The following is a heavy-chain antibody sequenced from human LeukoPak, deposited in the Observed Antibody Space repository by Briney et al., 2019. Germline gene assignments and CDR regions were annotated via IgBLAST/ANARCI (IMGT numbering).Heavy chain of an antibody. Sequence: PSETLSLTCTVSGGSISSYYWGWIRQPPGKGLEWIGSIYYSGSTYYNPSLKSRVTISVDTSKNQFSLKLSSVTAADTAVYYCARDAYCGGDCSWYFDLWGRGTLVTVSS. CDR3: ARDAYCGGDCSWYFDL. CDR2: IYYSGST. J-gene: IGHJ2*01. D-gene: IGHD2-21*02. CDR1: GGSISSYY. V-gene: IGHV4-39*07.